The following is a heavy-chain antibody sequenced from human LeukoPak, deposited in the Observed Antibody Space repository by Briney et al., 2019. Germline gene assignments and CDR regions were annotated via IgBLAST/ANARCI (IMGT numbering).Heavy chain of an antibody. D-gene: IGHD2-15*01. V-gene: IGHV3-53*01. CDR3: AKRRYCSGGSCHVDYYYYGMDV. CDR1: GFTVSSNY. CDR2: IYSGGST. Sequence: GGSLRLSCAASGFTVSSNYMSWVRQAPGKGLEWVSVIYSGGSTYYADSVKGRFTISRDNSKNTLYLQMNSLRAEDTAVYYCAKRRYCSGGSCHVDYYYYGMDVWGQGTTVTVSS. J-gene: IGHJ6*02.